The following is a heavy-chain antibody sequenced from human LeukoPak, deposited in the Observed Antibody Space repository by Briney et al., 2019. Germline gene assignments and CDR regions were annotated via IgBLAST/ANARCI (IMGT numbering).Heavy chain of an antibody. CDR3: ARDHGYSGYDSSFFDY. CDR2: ISYEGSNK. D-gene: IGHD5-12*01. J-gene: IGHJ4*02. Sequence: QTGGSLRLSCAASGFTFSSYAMHWVRQAPGKGLEWVAVISYEGSNKYYADSVKGRFTISRDNSKNTLYLQMNSLRAEDTAVYYCARDHGYSGYDSSFFDYWGQGTLVTVSS. CDR1: GFTFSSYA. V-gene: IGHV3-30-3*01.